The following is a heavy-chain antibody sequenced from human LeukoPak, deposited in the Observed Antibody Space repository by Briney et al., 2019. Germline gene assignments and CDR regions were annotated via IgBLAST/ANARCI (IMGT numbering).Heavy chain of an antibody. J-gene: IGHJ4*02. CDR3: AKGFSYGFYYFDY. Sequence: GGSLRLSCAASGFTFSSYSMHWVRQAPGKGLEWVSGISWNSGSIGYADSVKGRFTISRDNAKNSLYLQMNSLRAEDTALYYCAKGFSYGFYYFDYWGQGTLVTVSS. CDR1: GFTFSSYS. D-gene: IGHD5-18*01. V-gene: IGHV3-9*01. CDR2: ISWNSGSI.